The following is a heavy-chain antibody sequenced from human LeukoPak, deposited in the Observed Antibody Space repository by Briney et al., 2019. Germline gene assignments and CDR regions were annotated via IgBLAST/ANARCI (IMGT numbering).Heavy chain of an antibody. D-gene: IGHD2-15*01. CDR2: ISVSSSAI. V-gene: IGHV3-11*01. J-gene: IGHJ4*02. Sequence: GGSLRLSCAASGFTFSDYYMTWIRQAPGKGLEWVSGISVSSSAIYYADSVKGRFTISRDNAKNSLFLQMNSLRAEDTAVYYCAKGVGYCSGGSCQQFDYWGQGTLVTVSS. CDR1: GFTFSDYY. CDR3: AKGVGYCSGGSCQQFDY.